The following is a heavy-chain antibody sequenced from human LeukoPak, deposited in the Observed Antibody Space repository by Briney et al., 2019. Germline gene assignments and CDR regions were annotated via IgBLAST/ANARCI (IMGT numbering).Heavy chain of an antibody. J-gene: IGHJ4*02. CDR2: ISGSGAST. D-gene: IGHD1-26*01. Sequence: GGSLRLSCLTSGFTFSTNAMSWVRQAPGKGLEWISGISGSGASTYYADSVKGRFTISRDNSKNTLYLQMNSLRAEDTAVYYCAKGFLKVGATSVPFYFDYWGQGTLVTVSS. CDR1: GFTFSTNA. CDR3: AKGFLKVGATSVPFYFDY. V-gene: IGHV3-23*01.